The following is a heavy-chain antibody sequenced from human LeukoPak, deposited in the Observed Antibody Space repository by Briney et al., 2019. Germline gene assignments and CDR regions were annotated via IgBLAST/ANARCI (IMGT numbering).Heavy chain of an antibody. D-gene: IGHD2-21*01. CDR3: AREAPAASHINWFDP. CDR1: GGSFSGYY. CDR2: INHSGST. Sequence: SETLSLTCAVYGGSFSGYYWSWIRQPPGKGLEWIGEINHSGSTYYNPSLKSRVTISVDRSKNQFSLKLSSVTAADTAVYYCAREAPAASHINWFDPWGQGTLVTVSS. V-gene: IGHV4-34*01. J-gene: IGHJ5*02.